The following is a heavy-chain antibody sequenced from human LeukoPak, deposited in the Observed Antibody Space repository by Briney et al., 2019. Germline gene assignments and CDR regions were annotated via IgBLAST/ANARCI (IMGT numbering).Heavy chain of an antibody. CDR3: ARGLTTVTSLKAFDI. J-gene: IGHJ3*02. V-gene: IGHV5-51*01. CDR1: GYSFTNYW. D-gene: IGHD4-17*01. CDR2: IYPGDSDT. Sequence: GESLKISCKSSGYSFTNYWIGWVRQMPGKGLEWMGIIYPGDSDTRYSPSFQGQVNISADKSINTAYLQWSSLKASDTAMYYCARGLTTVTSLKAFDIWGQGTMVTVSS.